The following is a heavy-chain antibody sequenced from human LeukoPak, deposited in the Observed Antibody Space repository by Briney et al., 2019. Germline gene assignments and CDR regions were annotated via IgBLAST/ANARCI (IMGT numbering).Heavy chain of an antibody. J-gene: IGHJ5*02. D-gene: IGHD6-13*01. V-gene: IGHV4-34*01. CDR2: INHSGST. CDR3: ARGKIAAAGTSGWFDP. Sequence: SETLSLTCAVYGGSFSGYYWSWIRQPPGKGLEWIGEINHSGSTNYNPSLKSRVTISVDTSKNQFSLKLSPVTAADTAVYYCARGKIAAAGTSGWFDPWGQGTLVTVSS. CDR1: GGSFSGYY.